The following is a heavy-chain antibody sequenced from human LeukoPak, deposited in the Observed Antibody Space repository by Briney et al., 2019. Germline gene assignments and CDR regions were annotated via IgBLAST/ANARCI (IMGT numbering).Heavy chain of an antibody. CDR2: MNPNSGNT. D-gene: IGHD6-6*01. J-gene: IGHJ4*02. CDR1: GYTFTSYD. CDR3: ANTIGARLMYFDY. V-gene: IGHV1-8*03. Sequence: ASVKVSCKASGYTFTSYDINWVRQATGQGLEWMGWMNPNSGNTGYAQKFQGRVTITRNTSISTAYMELSSLRSEDTAVYYCANTIGARLMYFDYWGQGTLVTVSS.